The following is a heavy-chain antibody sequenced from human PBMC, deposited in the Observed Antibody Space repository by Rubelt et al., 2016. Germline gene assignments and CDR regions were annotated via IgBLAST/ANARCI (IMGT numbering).Heavy chain of an antibody. CDR1: GYTFTSYG. CDR2: ISAYNGNT. V-gene: IGHV1-18*01. Sequence: QVQLVQSGAEVKKPGASVKVSCKASGYTFTSYGISWVRQAPGQGLEWMGWISAYNGNTNYAQKLQGSVTRTLYASPSTAYMELRSLRSDDTAVYYCARFAIGGHSSGYLFDYWGQGTLVTVSS. D-gene: IGHD3-22*01. CDR3: ARFAIGGHSSGYLFDY. J-gene: IGHJ4*02.